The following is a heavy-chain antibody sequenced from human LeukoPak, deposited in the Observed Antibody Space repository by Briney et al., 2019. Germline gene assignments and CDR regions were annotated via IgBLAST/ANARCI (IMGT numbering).Heavy chain of an antibody. J-gene: IGHJ4*02. Sequence: GGSLRLSCAASGFTFSSYWMSWVRQAPGKGLEWVANIKQDGSEKYYVDSVKGRFTISRDNAKNSLYLQMNSLRAEGTAVYYCASSLLGSGWYGGDYFDYWGQGTLVTVSS. D-gene: IGHD6-19*01. V-gene: IGHV3-7*01. CDR3: ASSLLGSGWYGGDYFDY. CDR1: GFTFSSYW. CDR2: IKQDGSEK.